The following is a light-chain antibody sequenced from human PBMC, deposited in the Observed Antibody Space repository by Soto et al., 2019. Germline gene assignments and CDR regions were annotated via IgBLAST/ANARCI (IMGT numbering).Light chain of an antibody. CDR1: QSVGTL. J-gene: IGKJ5*01. CDR3: QQYNNWPIT. Sequence: EVVLTQSPATLSVSPGERATLSCRASQSVGTLLAWYHQKPGQAPRLLIYGASTRASTVPDRFSGSGSGTDFTLTISSLQSEDFGVYYCQQYNNWPITFGQGTRLE. CDR2: GAS. V-gene: IGKV3-15*01.